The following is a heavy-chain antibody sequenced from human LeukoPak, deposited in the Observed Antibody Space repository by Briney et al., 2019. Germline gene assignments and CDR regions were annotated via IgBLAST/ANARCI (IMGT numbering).Heavy chain of an antibody. V-gene: IGHV1-69*04. J-gene: IGHJ6*02. Sequence: SVKVSCKASGGPFNSYAINWVRQAPGRGLEWMGRIIVILGVTNYAQRFQGRVAITADKSTTTAYMELSSLTSEDTAVYYCARYIHPQGLIGYAMDVWGQGTTVIVSS. CDR3: ARYIHPQGLIGYAMDV. D-gene: IGHD2-15*01. CDR2: IIVILGVT. CDR1: GGPFNSYA.